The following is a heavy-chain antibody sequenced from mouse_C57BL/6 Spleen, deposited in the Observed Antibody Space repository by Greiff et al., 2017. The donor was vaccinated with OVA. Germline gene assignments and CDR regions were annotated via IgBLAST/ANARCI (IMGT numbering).Heavy chain of an antibody. V-gene: IGHV1-62-2*01. CDR1: GYTFTEYT. CDR2: FYPGSGSI. CDR3: ARHGGDYYAMDY. Sequence: QVQLKESGAELVKPGASVKLSCKASGYTFTEYTIHWVKQRSGQGLEWIGWFYPGSGSIKYNEKFKGKATLTADKSSSTVYMELSRLTSEDSAFYFCARHGGDYYAMDYWGQGTSVTVSS. J-gene: IGHJ4*01.